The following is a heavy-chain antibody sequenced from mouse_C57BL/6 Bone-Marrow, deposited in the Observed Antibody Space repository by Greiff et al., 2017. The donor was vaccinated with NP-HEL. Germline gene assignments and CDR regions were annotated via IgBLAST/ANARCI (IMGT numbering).Heavy chain of an antibody. D-gene: IGHD1-1*01. CDR2: IYPGSGNT. V-gene: IGHV1-76*01. Sequence: VQLQQSGAELVRPGASVKLSCKASGYTFTDYYINWVKQRPGQGLEWIARIYPGSGNTYYNEKFKGKATLTAEKSSSTAYMQLSSLTSEDSAVYFCARERVLRSGWYFDVWGTGTTVTVSS. CDR3: ARERVLRSGWYFDV. CDR1: GYTFTDYY. J-gene: IGHJ1*03.